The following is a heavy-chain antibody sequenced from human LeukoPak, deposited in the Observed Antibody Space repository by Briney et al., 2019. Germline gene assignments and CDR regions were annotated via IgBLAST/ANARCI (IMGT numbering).Heavy chain of an antibody. Sequence: ASVKVSCKASGGTFSSYAISWVRQAPGQGLEWMGGIIPIFGTANYAQKFQGRVTITTDESTSTAYMELSSLRSEDTAVYYCASGSFGTVEFDPWGQGTLVTVSS. CDR3: ASGSFGTVEFDP. V-gene: IGHV1-69*05. CDR1: GGTFSSYA. J-gene: IGHJ5*02. D-gene: IGHD3-10*01. CDR2: IIPIFGTA.